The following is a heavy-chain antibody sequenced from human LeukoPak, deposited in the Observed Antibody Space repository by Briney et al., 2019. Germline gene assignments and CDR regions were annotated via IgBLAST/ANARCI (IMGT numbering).Heavy chain of an antibody. D-gene: IGHD3-3*01. V-gene: IGHV4-4*07. CDR3: AREQSEGLWSGYYIGLDY. CDR1: GGSISSYY. CDR2: IYTSGST. J-gene: IGHJ4*02. Sequence: PSETLSLTCTVSGGSISSYYWSWIRQPPGKELEWIGRIYTSGSTNYNPSLKSRVTMSVDTSKNQFSLKLSSVTAADTAVYYCAREQSEGLWSGYYIGLDYWGQGTLVTVSS.